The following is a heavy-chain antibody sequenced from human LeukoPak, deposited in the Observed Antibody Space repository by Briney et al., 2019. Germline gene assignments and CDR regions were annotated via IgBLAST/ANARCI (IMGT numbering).Heavy chain of an antibody. J-gene: IGHJ4*02. CDR1: GFTFTSSA. Sequence: TSVKVSCKASGFTFTSSAMQWVRQARGQRLEWIGWIVVGSGNTNYAQKFQERVTTTRDMSTSTAYMELSSLRSEDTAVYYCAADRYDILTGYYNCWGQGALVTVSS. CDR2: IVVGSGNT. CDR3: AADRYDILTGYYNC. D-gene: IGHD3-9*01. V-gene: IGHV1-58*02.